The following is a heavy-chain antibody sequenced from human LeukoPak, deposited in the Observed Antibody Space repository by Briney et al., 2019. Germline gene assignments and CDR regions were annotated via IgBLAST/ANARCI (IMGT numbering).Heavy chain of an antibody. Sequence: SETPSLTCTVSGGSISGHSWSWIRQPPGKGLEWIGYIYYSGSTKYNPSLKSRVTISLDTSKNQFPLKLSSVTAADTAVYYCARLYDSSAYTDWFDPWGQGTLVTVSS. CDR1: GGSISGHS. V-gene: IGHV4-59*11. CDR2: IYYSGST. J-gene: IGHJ5*02. CDR3: ARLYDSSAYTDWFDP. D-gene: IGHD3-22*01.